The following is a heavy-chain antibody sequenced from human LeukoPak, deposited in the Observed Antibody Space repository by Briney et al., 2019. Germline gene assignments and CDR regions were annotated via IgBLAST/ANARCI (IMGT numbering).Heavy chain of an antibody. CDR2: ISYDGSNK. V-gene: IGHV3-30-3*01. CDR3: ARAGVSYQLLSGWFDP. Sequence: GGSLRLSCAASGFTFSSYAVHWVRQAPGKGLEWVAVISYDGSNKYYADSVKGRFTISRDNSKNTLCQQMNSLRAEDTAVYYCARAGVSYQLLSGWFDPWGQGTLVTVSS. J-gene: IGHJ5*02. CDR1: GFTFSSYA. D-gene: IGHD2-2*01.